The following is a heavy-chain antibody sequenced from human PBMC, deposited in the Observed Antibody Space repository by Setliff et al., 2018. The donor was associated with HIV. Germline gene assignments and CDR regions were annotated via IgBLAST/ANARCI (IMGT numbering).Heavy chain of an antibody. CDR2: IGGSGAVT. J-gene: IGHJ4*02. CDR1: KLTFHGYA. V-gene: IGHV3-23*01. D-gene: IGHD1-26*01. CDR3: AKGGGGPSDRFDH. Sequence: LRLSCADPKLTFHGYAVSWVRQVPGKGLEWVSSIGGSGAVTYYAASVKGRFTISRDNLKHILYLQMDNLRAEDTAVYYCAKGGGGPSDRFDHWGQGTLVTVSS.